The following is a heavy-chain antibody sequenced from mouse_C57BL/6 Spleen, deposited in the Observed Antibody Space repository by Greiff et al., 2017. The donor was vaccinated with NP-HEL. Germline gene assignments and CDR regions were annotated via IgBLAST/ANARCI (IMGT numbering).Heavy chain of an antibody. CDR3: ARGEDGSSDGYAMDN. V-gene: IGHV1-64*01. CDR1: GYTFTSYW. J-gene: IGHJ4*01. CDR2: IHPNSGST. Sequence: VKLMESGAELVKPGASVKLSCKASGYTFTSYWMHWVKQRPGQGLEWIGMIHPNSGSTNYNEKFKSKATLTVDKSSSTAYMQLSSLTSEDSAVYYCARGEDGSSDGYAMDNWGQGTSVTVSS. D-gene: IGHD1-1*01.